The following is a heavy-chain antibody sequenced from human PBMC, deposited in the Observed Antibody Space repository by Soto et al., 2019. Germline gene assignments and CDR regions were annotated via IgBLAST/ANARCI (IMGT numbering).Heavy chain of an antibody. J-gene: IGHJ4*02. Sequence: QVQLVQSGAEVKKPGASVKVSCKASGYTFTSYGISWVRQAPGQGLEWMGWISAYNGNTNYAQKLQGRVTMTTDTSPSTAYMELRSLRSDDTAVYYCARDSADIVLMVYDTPPDSWGQGTLVTVSS. CDR3: ARDSADIVLMVYDTPPDS. D-gene: IGHD2-8*01. CDR1: GYTFTSYG. V-gene: IGHV1-18*01. CDR2: ISAYNGNT.